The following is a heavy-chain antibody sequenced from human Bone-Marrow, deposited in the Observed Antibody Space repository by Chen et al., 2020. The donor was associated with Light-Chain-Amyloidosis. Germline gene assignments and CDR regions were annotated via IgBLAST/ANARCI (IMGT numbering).Heavy chain of an antibody. CDR2: ISGSGGSR. J-gene: IGHJ3*02. Sequence: EVQVVESGGGLLQRGGSLRLSCAASGFAFSSYAMSWVRQAPGKGVGWVSTISGSGGSRYYGDSVKGRLTISRDNSKNALFLQMNSLRAEDTAVYYCAKDISYDDILPGYPADAFDIWGQGTMVTVSS. V-gene: IGHV3-23*04. CDR3: AKDISYDDILPGYPADAFDI. CDR1: GFAFSSYA. D-gene: IGHD3-9*01.